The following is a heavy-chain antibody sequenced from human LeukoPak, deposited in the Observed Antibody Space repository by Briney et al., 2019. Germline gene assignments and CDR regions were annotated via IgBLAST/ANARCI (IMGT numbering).Heavy chain of an antibody. D-gene: IGHD3-16*01. Sequence: ASVKISCKASGNSISNYAVSWVRQAPGQGFEWMGGIIPIFGTADYAQKFQGRVTITADQSTSTTYMALSSLKSEDTATYYCTTRACHAGGCSSSFYYYYGLHFWGQGTTVSVSS. CDR1: GNSISNYA. CDR3: TTRACHAGGCSSSFYYYYGLHF. V-gene: IGHV1-69*13. J-gene: IGHJ6*02. CDR2: IIPIFGTA.